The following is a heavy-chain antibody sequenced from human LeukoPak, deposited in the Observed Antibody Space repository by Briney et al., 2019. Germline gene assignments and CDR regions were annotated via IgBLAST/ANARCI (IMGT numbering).Heavy chain of an antibody. CDR3: ARMALDGGDSIGFDS. J-gene: IGHJ5*01. V-gene: IGHV1-2*02. Sequence: ASVKVSCKASGYTFTDYFIHWVRQAPGQGLEWMGWINPNIGDASYAQKFQDRVTMTRDRSINTAYLELSRLTSDDTAVYYCARMALDGGDSIGFDSWGQGTLVTVSS. CDR2: INPNIGDA. D-gene: IGHD2-21*02. CDR1: GYTFTDYF.